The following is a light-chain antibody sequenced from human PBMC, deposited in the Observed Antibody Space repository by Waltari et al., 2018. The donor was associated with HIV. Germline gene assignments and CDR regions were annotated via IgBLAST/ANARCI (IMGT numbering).Light chain of an antibody. Sequence: QSVLTQPPSASGTPGQRVTISCSGSSSNIGSSYVYWYQQVPGTAPKLLIYSSNHRPSGVPDRFSGSKSGTSASLAISGLRSADEADYYCAAWDDSLSGYVFGTGTKVTVL. CDR1: SSNIGSSY. CDR3: AAWDDSLSGYV. J-gene: IGLJ1*01. V-gene: IGLV1-47*01. CDR2: SSN.